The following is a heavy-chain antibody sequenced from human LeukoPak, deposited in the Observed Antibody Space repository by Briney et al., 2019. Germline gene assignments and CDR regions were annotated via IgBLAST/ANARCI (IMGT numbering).Heavy chain of an antibody. Sequence: ASMKVSCKSSGFTFTDHYIHWVRQGPGQGLEWMGYIGPHSTFTSSPQEFQGRVTMTRDASMSTAYMELTRLTSDDTAIYYCVREGEGPLSKDFDYWGQGTLVTVSS. J-gene: IGHJ4*02. V-gene: IGHV1-2*02. D-gene: IGHD2/OR15-2a*01. CDR1: GFTFTDHY. CDR2: IGPHSTFT. CDR3: VREGEGPLSKDFDY.